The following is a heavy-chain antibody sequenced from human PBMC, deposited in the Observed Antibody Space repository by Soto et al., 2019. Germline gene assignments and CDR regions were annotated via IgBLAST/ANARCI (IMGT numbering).Heavy chain of an antibody. D-gene: IGHD3-10*01. CDR3: ARVYMVRGTIIRYFDY. Sequence: QVQLQESGPGLVKPSGTLSLTCAVSGGSISSSNWWSWVRQPPGKGLEWIGKIYHSGSTNYNPSLTGRVTISVDKSKNQFSLKLSSVTAADTAVYYCARVYMVRGTIIRYFDYWGQGTLVTVSS. CDR2: IYHSGST. CDR1: GGSISSSNW. V-gene: IGHV4-4*02. J-gene: IGHJ4*02.